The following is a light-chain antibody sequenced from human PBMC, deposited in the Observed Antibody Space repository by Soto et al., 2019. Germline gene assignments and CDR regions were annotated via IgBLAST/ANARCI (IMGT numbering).Light chain of an antibody. CDR1: QSVSSSY. J-gene: IGKJ1*01. V-gene: IGKV3-20*01. CDR2: GAS. Sequence: EIVLTQSPVTLSLSPGERATLSCRASQSVSSSYLAWYQQKPGQAPRPLIYGASSRATGIPDRFSGSGSGTDFTLSISRLEPEDFAVYYCQQYGSSPRTFGQGTKVDIK. CDR3: QQYGSSPRT.